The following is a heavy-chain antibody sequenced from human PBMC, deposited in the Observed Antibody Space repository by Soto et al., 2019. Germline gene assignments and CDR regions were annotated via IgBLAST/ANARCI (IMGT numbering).Heavy chain of an antibody. D-gene: IGHD2-2*01. J-gene: IGHJ3*02. V-gene: IGHV1-18*01. CDR2: ISAYNGNT. CDR3: ARDRHQSAFDI. Sequence: GAAVKGSFNASGYTFTSDVISWVRQAPVQVLECMGWISAYNGNTNYAQKLQGRVTMTTDTSTSTAYMELRSLRSDDTAVYYCARDRHQSAFDIWGQGTMVTVSS. CDR1: GYTFTSDV.